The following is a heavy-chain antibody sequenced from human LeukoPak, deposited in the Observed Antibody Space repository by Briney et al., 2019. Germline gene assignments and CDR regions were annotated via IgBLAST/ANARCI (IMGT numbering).Heavy chain of an antibody. Sequence: PSETLSLTCTVSGGSISSSSHYWGWIRQPPGKGLEWIGSIYYSGTTYYNPSLKSRVTISVDTSKNQFSLKLTSVTAADTAVYYCARCRLGWYSVDYWGQGTLVTVSS. CDR2: IYYSGTT. CDR1: GGSISSSSHY. J-gene: IGHJ4*02. CDR3: ARCRLGWYSVDY. V-gene: IGHV4-39*01. D-gene: IGHD6-19*01.